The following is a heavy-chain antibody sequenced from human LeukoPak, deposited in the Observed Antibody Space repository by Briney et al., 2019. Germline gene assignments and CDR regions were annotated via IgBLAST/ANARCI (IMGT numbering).Heavy chain of an antibody. CDR1: GFTFSSYS. CDR2: ISSSSSYI. V-gene: IGHV3-21*01. D-gene: IGHD3-22*01. CDR3: ARDNTYYYDSSGARTDAFDI. Sequence: GGSLRLSCAASGFTFSSYSMTWVRQAPGKGLEWFSSISSSSSYIYYADSVKGRFTISRDNAKNSLYLQMNSLRAEDTAVYYCARDNTYYYDSSGARTDAFDIWGQGTMVTVSS. J-gene: IGHJ3*02.